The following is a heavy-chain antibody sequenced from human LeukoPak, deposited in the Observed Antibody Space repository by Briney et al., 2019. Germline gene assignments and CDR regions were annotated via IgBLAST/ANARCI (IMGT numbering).Heavy chain of an antibody. CDR3: ARRRVTTYYYYMDV. Sequence: GASVKVSCTAYGYTFTVYYMHWVRQAPGQGLEWIGWLNPNSGGTNYAQKFQGRVTMTRDTSSSTAYMELSRLRSDDTAVYYCARRRVTTYYYYMDVWGKGTTVTVSS. D-gene: IGHD4-11*01. J-gene: IGHJ6*03. V-gene: IGHV1-2*02. CDR2: LNPNSGGT. CDR1: GYTFTVYY.